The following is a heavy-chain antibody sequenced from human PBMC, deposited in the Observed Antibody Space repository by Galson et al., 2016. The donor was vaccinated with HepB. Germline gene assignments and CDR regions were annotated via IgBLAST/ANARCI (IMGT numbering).Heavy chain of an antibody. Sequence: TLSPPCTVPGSSLSSSGYDRGWTRQPPGKGLGWIGRIYYSRTTYYNPSLRSRVTISLDTPKNQFTLKLRSVTAADTAMYYCARQDYDSSCYNWFDPWGQGTLVTVSS. V-gene: IGHV4-39*01. CDR3: ARQDYDSSCYNWFDP. J-gene: IGHJ5*02. CDR2: IYYSRTT. D-gene: IGHD3-22*01. CDR1: GSSLSSSGYD.